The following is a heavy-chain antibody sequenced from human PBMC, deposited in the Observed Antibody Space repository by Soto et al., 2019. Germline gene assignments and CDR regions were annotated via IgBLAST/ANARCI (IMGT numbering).Heavy chain of an antibody. CDR1: GGSISSGGYY. V-gene: IGHV4-31*03. CDR2: IYYSGST. D-gene: IGHD2-15*01. J-gene: IGHJ4*02. Sequence: QVQLQESGPGLVKPSQTLSLTCTVSGGSISSGGYYWSWIRQHPGKGLEWIGYIYYSGSTYYNPSLKSRVTISVDTSKNQFSLKLSSVTAADTAVHYCARADCSGGSCYNFDYWGQGTLVTVSS. CDR3: ARADCSGGSCYNFDY.